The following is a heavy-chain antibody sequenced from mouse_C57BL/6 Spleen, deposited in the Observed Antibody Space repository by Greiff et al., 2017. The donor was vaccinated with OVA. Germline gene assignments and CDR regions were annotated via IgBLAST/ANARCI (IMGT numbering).Heavy chain of an antibody. CDR3: VRSLYGLAMDY. CDR2: IRSKSNNYAT. V-gene: IGHV10-1*01. CDR1: GFSFNTYA. J-gene: IGHJ4*01. Sequence: EVKVEESGGGLVQPKGSLKLSCAASGFSFNTYAMNWVRQAPGKGLEWVARIRSKSNNYATYYADSVKDRFTISRDDSESMLYLQMNNLKTEDTAMYYCVRSLYGLAMDYWGQGTSVTVSS. D-gene: IGHD2-2*01.